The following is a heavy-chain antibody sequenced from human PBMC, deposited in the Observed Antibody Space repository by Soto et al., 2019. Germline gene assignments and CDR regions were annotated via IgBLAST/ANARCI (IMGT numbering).Heavy chain of an antibody. J-gene: IGHJ5*02. V-gene: IGHV4-39*01. CDR1: GDFISSTNYY. CDR2: IYYSGST. D-gene: IGHD3-10*01. CDR3: ASHGSGSYYNSWFDP. Sequence: SETLSLTCTVSGDFISSTNYYWGLIRQPPGNRLEWIGSIYYSGSTYYNPSLKSRVTISVDTSKNQFSLKLSSVTAADTAVYYCASHGSGSYYNSWFDPWGQGTLVTVS.